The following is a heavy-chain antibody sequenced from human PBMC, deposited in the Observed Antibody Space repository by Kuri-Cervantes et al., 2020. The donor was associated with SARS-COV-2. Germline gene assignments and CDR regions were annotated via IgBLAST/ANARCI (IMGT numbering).Heavy chain of an antibody. V-gene: IGHV3-53*01. Sequence: GESLKISCAASGFTVSSNYMSWVRQAPGKGLEWVSVIYSGGSTYYADSVKGRFTISRDNSKNTLYLQMNSLRAEDTALYYCAKNGVTHTSHWYFDLWGRGTLVTVSS. D-gene: IGHD2-21*02. CDR3: AKNGVTHTSHWYFDL. J-gene: IGHJ2*01. CDR1: GFTVSSNY. CDR2: IYSGGST.